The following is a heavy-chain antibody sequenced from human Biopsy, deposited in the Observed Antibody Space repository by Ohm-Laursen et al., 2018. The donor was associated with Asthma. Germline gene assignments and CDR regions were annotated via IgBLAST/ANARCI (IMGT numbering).Heavy chain of an antibody. CDR2: ITFDGSTQ. CDR1: GTHFGSYN. Sequence: SSLRLSCAASGTHFGSYNMHWAHQAPGKGLEWVAVITFDGSTQHYGDSVKGRFTISRDNSKNMLFLQMNSLRAEDTAAYYCSRDTLGYYFDIWGQGTQVTVSS. D-gene: IGHD6-13*01. V-gene: IGHV3-30-3*01. J-gene: IGHJ4*02. CDR3: SRDTLGYYFDI.